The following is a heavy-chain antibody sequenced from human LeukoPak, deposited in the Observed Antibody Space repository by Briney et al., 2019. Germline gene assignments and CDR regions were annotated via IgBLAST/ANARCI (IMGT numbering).Heavy chain of an antibody. D-gene: IGHD5/OR15-5a*01. CDR1: GFTFSSYA. Sequence: GSLRLSSAASGFTFSSYAMSWVCRAPGKGLGWVSAISGSGGSTYYAASVKGRLTISRDNSKNTLYLQMNSLSAEDTAVYYCAKDFVYPHLFHYWGQGTLVTVSS. J-gene: IGHJ4*02. V-gene: IGHV3-23*01. CDR2: ISGSGGST. CDR3: AKDFVYPHLFHY.